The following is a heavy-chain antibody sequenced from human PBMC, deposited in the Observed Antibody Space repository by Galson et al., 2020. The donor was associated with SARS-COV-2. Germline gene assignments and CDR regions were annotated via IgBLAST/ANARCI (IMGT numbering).Heavy chain of an antibody. Sequence: GESLKISCAASGFTFSSYSMNWVRQAPGKGLEWVSSISSSSSYIYYADSVKGRFTISRDNAKNSLYLQMNSLRAEDTAVYYWARVYEGYYYYMDGWGKGTTVTISS. J-gene: IGHJ6*03. V-gene: IGHV3-21*01. CDR1: GFTFSSYS. CDR3: ARVYEGYYYYMDG. CDR2: ISSSSSYI. D-gene: IGHD3-22*01.